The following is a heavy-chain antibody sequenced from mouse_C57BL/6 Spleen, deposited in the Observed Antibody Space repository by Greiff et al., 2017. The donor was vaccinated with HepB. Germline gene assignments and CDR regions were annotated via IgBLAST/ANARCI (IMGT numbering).Heavy chain of an antibody. D-gene: IGHD2-1*01. CDR3: AREDSGYGNFYYFDY. CDR1: GYTFTSYG. CDR2: IHPRSGNT. Sequence: QVQLQQSGAELARPGASVKLSCKASGYTFTSYGISWVKQRTGQGLEWIGEIHPRSGNTYYNEKFKGKATLTADKSSSTAYMELRSLTSEDSAVYFCAREDSGYGNFYYFDYWGQGTTLTVSS. V-gene: IGHV1-81*01. J-gene: IGHJ2*01.